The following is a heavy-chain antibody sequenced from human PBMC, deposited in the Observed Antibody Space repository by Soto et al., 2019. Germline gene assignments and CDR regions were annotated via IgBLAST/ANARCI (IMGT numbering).Heavy chain of an antibody. J-gene: IGHJ6*02. CDR1: EYTFTSYD. CDR2: MNPSSGKT. CDR3: ARGRGTGGVGYYYGLDL. D-gene: IGHD3-16*01. Sequence: ASVKVSCKASEYTFTSYDIDWVRQATGQGLEWMGWMNPSSGKTGYAQKFQGRLIMTRNTSITTAYMELSSLRSDDTAVYYCARGRGTGGVGYYYGLDLWGQGTTVTVSS. V-gene: IGHV1-8*01.